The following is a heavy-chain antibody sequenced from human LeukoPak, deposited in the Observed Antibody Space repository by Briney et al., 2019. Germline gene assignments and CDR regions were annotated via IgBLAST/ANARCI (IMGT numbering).Heavy chain of an antibody. CDR3: ATLTVRGVINI. CDR2: IQSKTDGGTT. V-gene: IGHV3-15*01. J-gene: IGHJ4*02. Sequence: PGGSLRLSCAASGFPFRNTWMNWVRQAPGKGLEWGGRIQSKTDGGTTEYAAPVKGRFTISRDDSKTTLYLQMNSLKTEDTAVYYCATLTVRGVINIWGQGTLVTVSS. CDR1: GFPFRNTW. D-gene: IGHD3-10*01.